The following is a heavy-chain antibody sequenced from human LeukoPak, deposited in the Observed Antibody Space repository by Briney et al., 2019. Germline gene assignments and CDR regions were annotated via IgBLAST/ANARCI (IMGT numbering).Heavy chain of an antibody. CDR2: MSYDGSDK. CDR3: VRQFAS. Sequence: GGSLRLSCAASGFTFSSYGMHWVRQAPGKGLEWVAVMSYDGSDKYFADSVKGRFTISRDNGKSSLYLQMNSLRVEDTALYYCVRQFASWGQGTLVTVSS. CDR1: GFTFSSYG. V-gene: IGHV3-30*03. J-gene: IGHJ4*02.